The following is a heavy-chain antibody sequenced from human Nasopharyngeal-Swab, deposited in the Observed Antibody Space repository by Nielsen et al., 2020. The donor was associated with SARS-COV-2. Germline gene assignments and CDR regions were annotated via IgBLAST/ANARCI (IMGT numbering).Heavy chain of an antibody. Sequence: SETLSLTCTASGGSISSSSYYWGWIRQPPGKGLEWIGSIYYSGSTYYNPSLKSRVTISVDTSKNQFSLKLSSVTAADTAVYYCATSDGGSGYSWGQGTLVTVSS. CDR1: GGSISSSSYY. CDR2: IYYSGST. CDR3: ATSDGGSGYS. J-gene: IGHJ4*02. D-gene: IGHD3-22*01. V-gene: IGHV4-39*07.